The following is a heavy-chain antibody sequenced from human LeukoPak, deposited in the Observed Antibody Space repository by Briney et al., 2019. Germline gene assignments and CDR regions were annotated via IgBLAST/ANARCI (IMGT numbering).Heavy chain of an antibody. D-gene: IGHD3-10*01. Sequence: GGSLRLSCAASGFTFDDYAMHWVRQAPGKGLEWVSGISWNSGSIGSADSVKGRFTISRDNAKNSLYLQMNSLRAEDTALYYCAKDITYGSGFDYWGQGTLVTVSS. CDR3: AKDITYGSGFDY. CDR1: GFTFDDYA. V-gene: IGHV3-9*01. CDR2: ISWNSGSI. J-gene: IGHJ4*02.